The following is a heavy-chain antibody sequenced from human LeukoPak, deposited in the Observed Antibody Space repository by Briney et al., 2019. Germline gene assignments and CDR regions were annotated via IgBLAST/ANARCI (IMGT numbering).Heavy chain of an antibody. D-gene: IGHD5-24*01. CDR3: AKDRRWLQCLFDP. J-gene: IGHJ5*02. Sequence: GGSLRLSCAGSGFNFSDYAMSWVRQAPGRGLEWTSVISGRGGSTYYADYVKGRFTISRDNSKNTLYLQMNSLRAEDTAVYYCAKDRRWLQCLFDPWGQGTLVTVSS. V-gene: IGHV3-23*01. CDR1: GFNFSDYA. CDR2: ISGRGGST.